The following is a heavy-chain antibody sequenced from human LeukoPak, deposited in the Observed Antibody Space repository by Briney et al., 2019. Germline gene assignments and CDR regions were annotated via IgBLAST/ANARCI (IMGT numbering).Heavy chain of an antibody. D-gene: IGHD6-6*01. CDR1: GYTFTSYE. CDR3: ARARERSIAARGTYWFDP. CDR2: MNPNSGNT. Sequence: GASVKVSCKASGYTFTSYEINWVRQATGQGLEWVGWMNPNSGNTGHAQKFQGRVTMTRNTSISTAYMELSSLRSEDTAVYYCARARERSIAARGTYWFDPWGQGTLVTVSS. V-gene: IGHV1-8*01. J-gene: IGHJ5*02.